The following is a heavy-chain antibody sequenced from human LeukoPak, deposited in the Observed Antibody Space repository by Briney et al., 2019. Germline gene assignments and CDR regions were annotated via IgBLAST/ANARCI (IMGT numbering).Heavy chain of an antibody. CDR3: VEEGAASWDVDV. CDR1: GFIFIGYG. Sequence: GGSLRLSCAASGFIFIGYGMHWVRQAPGKGPGWVAFIRPDGHNKYYADSVKGRFMISRDNSKNTVDLQMTRLIDDDTAMYYSVEEGAASWDVDVWGKGTMVTVSS. D-gene: IGHD3-3*02. J-gene: IGHJ6*04. CDR2: IRPDGHNK. V-gene: IGHV3-30*02.